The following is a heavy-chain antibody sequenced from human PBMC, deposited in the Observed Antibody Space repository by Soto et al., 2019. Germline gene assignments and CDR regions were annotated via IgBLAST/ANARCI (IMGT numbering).Heavy chain of an antibody. CDR1: GGSISSYS. V-gene: IGHV4-59*01. CDR3: AKILDRYYFDY. J-gene: IGHJ4*02. CDR2: VFYSGST. Sequence: PSETLSLTCTVSGGSISSYSWSWIRQPPGKGLEWIAYVFYSGSTNFNPSLKSRVTMSVDTSKNQFSLKLSSVTAAGTAVYYCAKILDRYYFDYWGQGTLVTVSS.